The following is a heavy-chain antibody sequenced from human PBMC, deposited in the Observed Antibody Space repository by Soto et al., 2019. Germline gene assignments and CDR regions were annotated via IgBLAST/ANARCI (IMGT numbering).Heavy chain of an antibody. Sequence: QLQLQESGPGLVKPSETLSLTCTVSGGSISRSSYYWGWIRQPPGKGLEWIGSIYYSGSTHYNPSLKSRVPIAVDTSKNQFSLKLSSVTAADTAVYYCATLWFGAADYWRQGTLVTVSS. V-gene: IGHV4-39*01. CDR3: ATLWFGAADY. J-gene: IGHJ4*02. CDR1: GGSISRSSYY. D-gene: IGHD3-10*01. CDR2: IYYSGST.